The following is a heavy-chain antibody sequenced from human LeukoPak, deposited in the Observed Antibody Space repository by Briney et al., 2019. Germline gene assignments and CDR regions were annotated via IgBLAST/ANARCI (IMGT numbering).Heavy chain of an antibody. Sequence: GGSLRLSCAASGFTFSSYDMTWVRQAPGRGLEWVSSIRPSGDNTYYGDSVKGRFTISRDNSKNTVYLQMNNMRVDDTAVYYCARDLRVWYGTAEIWGQGTMVTVSS. CDR1: GFTFSSYD. J-gene: IGHJ3*02. CDR2: IRPSGDNT. D-gene: IGHD3-10*01. V-gene: IGHV3-23*01. CDR3: ARDLRVWYGTAEI.